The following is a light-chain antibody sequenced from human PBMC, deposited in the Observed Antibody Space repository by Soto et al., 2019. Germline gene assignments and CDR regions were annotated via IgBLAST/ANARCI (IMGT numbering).Light chain of an antibody. CDR2: WAS. CDR3: QQYYSTPIT. CDR1: QSVLYSSNNKKY. Sequence: DIVMTQSPDSLAVSLGERATINCKSSQSVLYSSNNKKYLAWYQQKPGQPPKLLIYWASTREYGVPDRFSGSGSGTDFTLTISSLQAEDVAVYYCQQYYSTPITFGQGTRLEIK. V-gene: IGKV4-1*01. J-gene: IGKJ5*01.